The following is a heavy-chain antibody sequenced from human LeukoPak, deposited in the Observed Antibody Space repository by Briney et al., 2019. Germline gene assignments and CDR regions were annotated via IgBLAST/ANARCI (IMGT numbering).Heavy chain of an antibody. CDR2: IYYSGST. CDR3: ARRPVTTSYYFDY. D-gene: IGHD4-17*01. J-gene: IGHJ4*02. Sequence: SETLSLTCTVSGGSISSYCWSWIRQPPGKGLEWIGYIYYSGSTNYNPSLKSRVTISVDTSKNQFSLKLSSVTAADTAVYHCARRPVTTSYYFDYWGQGTLVTVSS. V-gene: IGHV4-59*08. CDR1: GGSISSYC.